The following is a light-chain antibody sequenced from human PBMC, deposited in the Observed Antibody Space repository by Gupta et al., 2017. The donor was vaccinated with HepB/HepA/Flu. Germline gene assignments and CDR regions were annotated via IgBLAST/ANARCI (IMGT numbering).Light chain of an antibody. J-gene: IGKJ2*01. CDR2: RVS. V-gene: IGKV2-30*01. CDR3: RQGKHRPYT. CDR1: PILVSSDGNIY. Sequence: EAVLTQSPLFLSVTLGQPASISCTSSPILVSSDGNIYLNWFHQGPGQSPRHLIDRVSDRDSGVPDRISDNGSGTDFTLKISRVEAEDVGVYYCRQGKHRPYTFGQGTKMEIK.